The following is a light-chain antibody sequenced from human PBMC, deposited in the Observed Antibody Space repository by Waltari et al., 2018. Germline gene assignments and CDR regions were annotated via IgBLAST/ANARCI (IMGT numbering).Light chain of an antibody. CDR1: NTDVGAYNY. CDR2: EVT. J-gene: IGLJ1*01. V-gene: IGLV2-8*01. CDR3: SSYAHNNHFV. Sequence: QSVLTQPPSATGSPGPSVTIPCTGPNTDVGAYNYVSWYQQHPGKVPKLLIYEVTKRPSGVPDRFSGSKSGNTASLTASGLQADDEADYYCSSYAHNNHFVFGTGTKVTVL.